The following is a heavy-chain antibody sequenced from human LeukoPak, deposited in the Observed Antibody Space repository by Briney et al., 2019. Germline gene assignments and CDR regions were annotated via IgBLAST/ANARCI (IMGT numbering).Heavy chain of an antibody. J-gene: IGHJ3*02. V-gene: IGHV1-69*04. CDR3: ARDSNHYYDSGGYSPDAFDI. Sequence: SVKVSCKASGGTFSSYAISWVRQAPGQGLEWMGRIIPIFGIANYAQKFQGRVTITADKSTSTAYMELSSLRSEDTAVYYCARDSNHYYDSGGYSPDAFDIWGQGTMVTVSS. CDR2: IIPIFGIA. D-gene: IGHD3-22*01. CDR1: GGTFSSYA.